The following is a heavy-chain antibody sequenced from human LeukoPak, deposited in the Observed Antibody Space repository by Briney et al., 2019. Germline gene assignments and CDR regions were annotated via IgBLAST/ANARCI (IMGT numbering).Heavy chain of an antibody. D-gene: IGHD6-19*01. CDR1: GGSISGGGYS. Sequence: SETLSLTCAVSGGSISGGGYSWSWIRQPPGKGLEWIGYIYHSGSTYYNPSLKSRVTISVDRSKNQFSLKLSSVTAADTAVYYCARAKPHSSGWYGNAFDIWGQGTMVTVSS. CDR3: ARAKPHSSGWYGNAFDI. CDR2: IYHSGST. V-gene: IGHV4-30-2*01. J-gene: IGHJ3*02.